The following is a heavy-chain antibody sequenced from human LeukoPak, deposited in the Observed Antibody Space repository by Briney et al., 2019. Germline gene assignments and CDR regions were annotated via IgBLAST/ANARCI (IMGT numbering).Heavy chain of an antibody. CDR3: ARQDSSGWQSEYFQH. J-gene: IGHJ1*01. V-gene: IGHV4-39*01. Sequence: SETLSLTCTVSGGSISSSSYYWGWIRQPPGKGLEWIGSIYYSGSTYYNPSLKSRVTISVDTSKNQFSLKLSSVTAADTAVYYCARQDSSGWQSEYFQHWGQGTLVTVSS. CDR2: IYYSGST. CDR1: GGSISSSSYY. D-gene: IGHD6-19*01.